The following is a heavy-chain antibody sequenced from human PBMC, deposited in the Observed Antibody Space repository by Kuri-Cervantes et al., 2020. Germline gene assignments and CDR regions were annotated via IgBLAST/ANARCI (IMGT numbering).Heavy chain of an antibody. Sequence: ASVKVSCKASGYTFTSYGISWVRQAPRQGLEWMGWISAYNGDTNYAQKLQGRVTMTTDTSTSTAYMELRSLRSDDTAVYYCARDPLPRTVTTLDLGYWGQGTLVTVSS. CDR3: ARDPLPRTVTTLDLGY. J-gene: IGHJ4*02. CDR1: GYTFTSYG. V-gene: IGHV1-18*01. D-gene: IGHD4-17*01. CDR2: ISAYNGDT.